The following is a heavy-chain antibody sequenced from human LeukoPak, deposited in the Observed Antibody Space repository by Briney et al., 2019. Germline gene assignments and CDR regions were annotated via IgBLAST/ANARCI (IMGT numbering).Heavy chain of an antibody. V-gene: IGHV4-59*01. CDR1: GGSINYYY. CDR2: IYSSGST. Sequence: KSSETLSLTCTVSGGSINYYYWSWIRQPPGKGLEYIGYIYSSGSTNYNPSLKSRVTMSVDTSKNQFSLKLSSVAAADTAVYYCARDSRYSGTSGYYYSHYYMDVWGKGTTVTVSS. CDR3: ARDSRYSGTSGYYYSHYYMDV. J-gene: IGHJ6*03. D-gene: IGHD3-22*01.